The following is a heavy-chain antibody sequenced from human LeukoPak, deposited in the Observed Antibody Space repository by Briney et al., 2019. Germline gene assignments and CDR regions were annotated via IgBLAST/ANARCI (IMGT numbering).Heavy chain of an antibody. D-gene: IGHD5-18*01. V-gene: IGHV4-39*07. Sequence: SETLSLTCTVSGGSISNSFYYWGWIRQPPGKGLEWIGSINYSGSTNYNPSLKSRVTISVDTSKNQFSLKLSSVTAADTAVYYCARGRGRLRSWIQLWYLDYWGQGTLVTVSS. CDR2: INYSGST. CDR1: GGSISNSFYY. J-gene: IGHJ4*02. CDR3: ARGRGRLRSWIQLWYLDY.